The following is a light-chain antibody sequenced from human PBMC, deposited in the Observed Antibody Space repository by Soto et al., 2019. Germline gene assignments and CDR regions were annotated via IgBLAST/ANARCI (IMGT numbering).Light chain of an antibody. J-gene: IGKJ1*01. CDR3: QQYGRLST. V-gene: IGKV1-5*03. CDR2: QAS. Sequence: DIQMTQSPSTLSASVGDRVTITCRASESISESLAWYQQKPGKAPKLLMYQASTLETGVPSRFSGSGSGTEFSLTISSLQPDDFATYYCQQYGRLSTFGQGTKVEVK. CDR1: ESISES.